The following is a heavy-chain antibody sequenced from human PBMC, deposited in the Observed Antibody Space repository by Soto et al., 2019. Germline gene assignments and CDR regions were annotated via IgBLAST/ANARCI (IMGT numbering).Heavy chain of an antibody. CDR1: GFTFSSYW. J-gene: IGHJ4*02. CDR2: INSDGSST. D-gene: IGHD3-22*01. V-gene: IGHV3-74*01. Sequence: GGSLRLSCAASGFTFSSYWMHWVRQAPGKGLVWVSRINSDGSSTSYADSVKGRFTISRDNAKNTLYLQMNSLRAEDTAVYYCARDLSYDSSGYPLDYWGQGTLVTVSS. CDR3: ARDLSYDSSGYPLDY.